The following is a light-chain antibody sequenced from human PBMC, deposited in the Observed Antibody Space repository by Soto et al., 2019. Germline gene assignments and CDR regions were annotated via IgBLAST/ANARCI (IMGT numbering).Light chain of an antibody. V-gene: IGLV2-23*02. CDR3: CSYAGSHWV. CDR2: EVS. CDR1: SSDVGSYNF. Sequence: QSALTQPPSVSGSPGQSITISCTGTSSDVGSYNFLSWYQQQPGKAPKLKISEVSKRPSGVSNRFSGSKSGNTASLTISGLQAEDEGDYYCCSYAGSHWVFGGGTKLTVL. J-gene: IGLJ3*02.